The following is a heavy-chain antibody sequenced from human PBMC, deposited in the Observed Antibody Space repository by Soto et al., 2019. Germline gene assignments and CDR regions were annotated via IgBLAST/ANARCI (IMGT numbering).Heavy chain of an antibody. CDR2: TSNSGST. V-gene: IGHV4-31*01. CDR1: GGSITSSGYY. CDR3: ARGGGSTKVDY. J-gene: IGHJ4*02. D-gene: IGHD2-2*01. Sequence: QVQLQESGPGLVKPSQTLSLTCTVSGGSITSSGYYWSWIRQHPGEGLEWIGFTSNSGSTSYNPPLQSQVTISVDTSSNHFSLNLKSVTAADTAVYYCARGGGSTKVDYWGQGTLVTVSP.